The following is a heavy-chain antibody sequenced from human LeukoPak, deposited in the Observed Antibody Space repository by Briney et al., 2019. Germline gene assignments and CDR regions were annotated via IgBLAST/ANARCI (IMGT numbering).Heavy chain of an antibody. V-gene: IGHV4-59*02. Sequence: ADTLTLTCTVTGDSVSRYNWIYIGHPPVKELEWIGYIYYSGSTNYNPSLKSRVTISVDTSKNQFSLKLSSVTAADTAVYYCARQSRYSYGPGEGMDVWGKGTTVTVSS. CDR3: ARQSRYSYGPGEGMDV. J-gene: IGHJ6*04. CDR2: IYYSGST. CDR1: GDSVSRYN. D-gene: IGHD5-18*01.